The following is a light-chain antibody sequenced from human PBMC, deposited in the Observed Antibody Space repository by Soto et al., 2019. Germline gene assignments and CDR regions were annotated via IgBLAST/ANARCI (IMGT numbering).Light chain of an antibody. CDR1: QGISSY. CDR2: AAS. CDR3: QQANSFPQT. V-gene: IGKV1-9*01. J-gene: IGKJ1*01. Sequence: IQLTRSPSSLSASVGDRVTITCRASQGISSYLGWYQQKPGKAPKLLIYAASSLHTGVPSRFSGSGFGTDFTLTISNLQPEDFATYYCQQANSFPQTFGQGTKVDIK.